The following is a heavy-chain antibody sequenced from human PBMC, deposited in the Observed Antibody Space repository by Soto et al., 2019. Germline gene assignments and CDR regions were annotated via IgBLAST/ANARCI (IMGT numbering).Heavy chain of an antibody. CDR1: GFTVSSNY. CDR3: ARESLTVTTYYYYYYMDV. D-gene: IGHD4-17*01. CDR2: IYSGGST. J-gene: IGHJ6*03. Sequence: GGSLRLSCAASGFTVSSNYMSWVRQAPGKGLEWVSVIYSGGSTYYADSVKGRFTISRDNSKNTLYLQMNSLRAEDTAVYYCARESLTVTTYYYYYYMDVWGKGTTVTVSS. V-gene: IGHV3-66*01.